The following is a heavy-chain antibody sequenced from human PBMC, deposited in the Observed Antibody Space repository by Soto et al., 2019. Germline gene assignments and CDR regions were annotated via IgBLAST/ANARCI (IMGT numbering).Heavy chain of an antibody. CDR2: FDPEDGET. J-gene: IGHJ4*01. D-gene: IGHD2-2*01. CDR1: GYTLTELS. Sequence: GASVKVSCKVSGYTLTELSMHWVRQAPGKGLEWMGGFDPEDGETIYAQKFQGRVTMTEDTSTDTAYMELNSLKVEDTGVYYCNTDSLFTMTLVRFEFWGHGTLVTVSS. CDR3: NTDSLFTMTLVRFEF. V-gene: IGHV1-24*01.